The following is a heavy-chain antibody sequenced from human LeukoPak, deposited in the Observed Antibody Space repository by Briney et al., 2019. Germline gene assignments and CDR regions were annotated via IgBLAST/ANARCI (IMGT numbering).Heavy chain of an antibody. V-gene: IGHV4-59*01. Sequence: SETLSPTCTVSGGSISSYYWSWIRQPPGKGLEWIGYIYYSGSTNYNPSLKSRVTISVDTSKNQFSLKLSSVTAADTAVYYCARAAEYSSGWSLDYWGQGTLVTVSS. J-gene: IGHJ4*02. CDR2: IYYSGST. CDR1: GGSISSYY. CDR3: ARAAEYSSGWSLDY. D-gene: IGHD6-19*01.